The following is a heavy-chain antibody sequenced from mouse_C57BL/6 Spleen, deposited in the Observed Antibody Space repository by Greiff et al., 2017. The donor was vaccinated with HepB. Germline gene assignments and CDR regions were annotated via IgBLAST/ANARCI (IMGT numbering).Heavy chain of an antibody. CDR3: AREYYGSSYLDY. CDR2: IEPEDGET. CDR1: GYTFTDYY. D-gene: IGHD1-1*01. V-gene: IGHV14-2*01. J-gene: IGHJ2*01. Sequence: VQLQQSGAELVKPGASVKLSCTASGYTFTDYYMHWVKQRTEQGLEWIGRIEPEDGETNYDQKFQGKATITADTSSNTAYLQLSSLTSEDTAVYYCAREYYGSSYLDYWGQGTTLTVSS.